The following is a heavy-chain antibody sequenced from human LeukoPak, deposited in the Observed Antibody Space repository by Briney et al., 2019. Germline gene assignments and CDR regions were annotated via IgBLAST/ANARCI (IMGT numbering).Heavy chain of an antibody. V-gene: IGHV3-72*01. J-gene: IGHJ4*02. D-gene: IGHD1-26*01. CDR2: TKNKANSYTT. CDR3: ARWDSGSCSD. CDR1: GFTFSDHY. Sequence: GGSLRLSCAASGFTFSDHYMDWVRQAPGKGLEWVGRTKNKANSYTTEYAASVKGRFTISRDESKNTLYLQMNSLKTEDTAVYYCARWDSGSCSDWGQGTLVTVSS.